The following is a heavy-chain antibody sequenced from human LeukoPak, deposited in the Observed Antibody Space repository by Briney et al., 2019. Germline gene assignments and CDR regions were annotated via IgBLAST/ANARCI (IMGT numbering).Heavy chain of an antibody. CDR3: ARDQMGAYRDY. CDR2: IYYSGST. Sequence: SETLSLTCAVYGGSFSTYYWTWIRQPPGKGLEWIGSIYYSGSTYYNPSLKSRVTISVDTSKNQFSLKLSSVTAADTAVYYCARDQMGAYRDYWGQGTLVTVSS. D-gene: IGHD1-26*01. CDR1: GGSFSTYY. J-gene: IGHJ4*02. V-gene: IGHV4-34*01.